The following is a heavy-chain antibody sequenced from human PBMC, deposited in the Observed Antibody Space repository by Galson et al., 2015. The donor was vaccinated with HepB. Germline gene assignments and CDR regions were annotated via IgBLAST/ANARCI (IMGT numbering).Heavy chain of an antibody. V-gene: IGHV1-24*01. CDR2: FDPEDGET. J-gene: IGHJ4*01. CDR3: ATALVVGATNSDY. CDR1: GYTLTELS. D-gene: IGHD1-26*01. Sequence: SVKVSCKVSGYTLTELSMHWVRQAPGKGLEWMGGFDPEDGETIYAQKFQGRVTMTEDTSTDTAYMELSSLRSEDTAVYYCATALVVGATNSDYCGHATLVTASS.